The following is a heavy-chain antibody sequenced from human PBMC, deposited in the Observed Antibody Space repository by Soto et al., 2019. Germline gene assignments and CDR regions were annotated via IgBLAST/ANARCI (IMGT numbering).Heavy chain of an antibody. Sequence: PGGSLRLSCAGSGFTFGDSYMSWIRQAPGKGLEWLSYISPESRYHAYADSVKGRFTISRDNAKKSLYLQMMSLTAEDTAIYYCVRGGGGGLFDPWGQGTMVTVSS. CDR2: ISPESRYH. CDR1: GFTFGDSY. V-gene: IGHV3-11*06. J-gene: IGHJ5*02. CDR3: VRGGGGGLFDP. D-gene: IGHD2-15*01.